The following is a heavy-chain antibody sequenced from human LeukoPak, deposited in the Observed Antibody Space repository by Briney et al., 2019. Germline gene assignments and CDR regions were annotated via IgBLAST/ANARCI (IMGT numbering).Heavy chain of an antibody. J-gene: IGHJ6*02. CDR2: ISGDGGST. CDR1: GFTFDDYA. CDR3: AKDIISTDYYYGMDV. Sequence: PGGSLRLSCAASGFTFDDYAMHWVRQAPGKGLEWVSLISGDGGSTYYADSVKGRFTISRDNSKNSLYLQMNSLRTEDTALYYCAKDIISTDYYYGMDVWGQGTTVTVSS. V-gene: IGHV3-43*02.